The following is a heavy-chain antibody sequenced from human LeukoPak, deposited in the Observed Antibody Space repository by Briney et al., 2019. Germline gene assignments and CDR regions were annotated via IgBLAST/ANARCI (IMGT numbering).Heavy chain of an antibody. CDR2: STGSGGTT. Sequence: GGSLRLSCAASGFTFSSYAMTWVRQAPGKGLEWVSASTGSGGTTYYADSVKGRFTIFRDNTKNTLFLQMNSLRAEDTAVYYCAGGSTLDRGLVYYWGQGTLVTVSS. V-gene: IGHV3-23*01. D-gene: IGHD3-10*01. CDR3: AGGSTLDRGLVYY. CDR1: GFTFSSYA. J-gene: IGHJ4*02.